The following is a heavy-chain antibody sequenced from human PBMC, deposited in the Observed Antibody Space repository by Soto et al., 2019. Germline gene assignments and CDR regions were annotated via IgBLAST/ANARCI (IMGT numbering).Heavy chain of an antibody. D-gene: IGHD2-2*01. CDR2: ISSAGDSS. CDR1: GFTFSSYE. V-gene: IGHV3-48*03. CDR3: ARVYCSITTCHVQAFDS. J-gene: IGHJ4*02. Sequence: EVQLVESGGGLAQPGGSVRLSCAASGFTFSSYEMNWVRQAPGKTLEWVSYISSAGDSSYYADSVKSRFTISRDNAKNSLYLQMNSLRVEDTAVYYCARVYCSITTCHVQAFDSWGQGTLVTVSS.